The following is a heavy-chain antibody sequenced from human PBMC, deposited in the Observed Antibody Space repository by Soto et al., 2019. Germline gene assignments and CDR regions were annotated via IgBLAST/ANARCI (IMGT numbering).Heavy chain of an antibody. CDR1: GYSFTGYY. V-gene: IGHV1-69*02. D-gene: IGHD3-9*01. CDR2: IIPILGIA. CDR3: ASQLRYFDCFRDY. Sequence: SVKVSCRASGYSFTGYYIHWVRQAPGQGLEWMGRIIPILGIANYAQKFQGRVTITADKSTSTAYMELSSLRSEDTAVYYCASQLRYFDCFRDYWGQGTLGTVSS. J-gene: IGHJ4*02.